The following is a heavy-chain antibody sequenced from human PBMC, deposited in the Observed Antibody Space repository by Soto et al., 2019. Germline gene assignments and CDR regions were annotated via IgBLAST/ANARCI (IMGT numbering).Heavy chain of an antibody. CDR2: IIPIFGTA. CDR1: GGTFSSYA. V-gene: IGHV1-69*01. CDR3: ARNGGSKQIYYYYGMDV. Sequence: QVQLVQSGAEVKKPGSSVKVSCKASGGTFSSYAISWVRQAPGQGLEWMGGIIPIFGTANYAQKFQGRVTITADESTSTAYMELSRLRSEDTAVYYCARNGGSKQIYYYYGMDVWGQGTTGTVSS. J-gene: IGHJ6*02. D-gene: IGHD6-25*01.